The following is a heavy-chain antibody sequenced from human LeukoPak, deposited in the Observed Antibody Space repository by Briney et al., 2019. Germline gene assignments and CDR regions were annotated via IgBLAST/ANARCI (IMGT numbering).Heavy chain of an antibody. D-gene: IGHD6-19*01. CDR3: ARYSSGWRCFDI. Sequence: SETVSLTCTVSGGSISSYYWSWIRQPPGKGLEWIGYIYYSGSTNYNPSLESRVTISVDTSKNQFSLNLSSVTAADTAVYYRARYSSGWRCFDIWGQGAMVTVSS. CDR1: GGSISSYY. J-gene: IGHJ3*02. V-gene: IGHV4-59*01. CDR2: IYYSGST.